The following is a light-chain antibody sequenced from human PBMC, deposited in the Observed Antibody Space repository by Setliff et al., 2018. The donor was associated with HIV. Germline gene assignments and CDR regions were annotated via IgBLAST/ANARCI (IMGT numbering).Light chain of an antibody. V-gene: IGLV2-14*01. CDR3: SSYTSSNTFYV. CDR2: DVS. CDR1: SSDVGGYNY. Sequence: QSVLTQPASVSGSPGQSITISCTGTSSDVGGYNYVSWYQHHPGKAPKPMIYDVSNRPSGVSNRFSGSKSGNTASLTISGLQAEDEADYYCSSYTSSNTFYVFGTGTRSPS. J-gene: IGLJ1*01.